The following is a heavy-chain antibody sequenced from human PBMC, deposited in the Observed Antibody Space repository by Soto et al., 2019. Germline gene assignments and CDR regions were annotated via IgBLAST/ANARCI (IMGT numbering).Heavy chain of an antibody. D-gene: IGHD6-19*01. V-gene: IGHV1-18*01. CDR3: ATAFGGWPPDS. J-gene: IGHJ4*02. CDR1: GYTFTSYG. CDR2: ISAYNGNT. Sequence: ASVKVSCKASGYTFTSYGISWVRQAPGQGLEWMGWISAYNGNTNYAQKLQGRVTMTTDTSTSTAYMELRSLTSVTAADTAVYYCATAFGGWPPDSWGQGTLVTVSS.